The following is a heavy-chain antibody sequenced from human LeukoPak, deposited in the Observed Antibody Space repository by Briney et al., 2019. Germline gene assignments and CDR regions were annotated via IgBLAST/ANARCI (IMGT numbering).Heavy chain of an antibody. D-gene: IGHD5-18*01. V-gene: IGHV3-23*01. CDR2: INGGGDTT. Sequence: GGSLRLSCAASGFTFVRYAMPWVRQAPGKGLEGVSAINGGGDTTYYGDSVKGRFTVSRDKSTNTLFLQMSSLRAEGSAMYYCAKALGTYGYMRFDSWGEGGMVAVS. J-gene: IGHJ4*02. CDR1: GFTFVRYA. CDR3: AKALGTYGYMRFDS.